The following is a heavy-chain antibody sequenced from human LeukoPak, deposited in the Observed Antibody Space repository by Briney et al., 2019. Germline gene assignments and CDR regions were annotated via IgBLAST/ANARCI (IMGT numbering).Heavy chain of an antibody. CDR3: ARDMRHYRYYESDEYYFNFEY. D-gene: IGHD3-22*01. CDR1: GYTLTELS. Sequence: ASVKVSCKVSGYTLTELSMHWVRQAPGKGLEWVGGFDPEDGETIYAQKFQGRVTMTEDTSTDTAYMELSSLRSEDTAVYYCARDMRHYRYYESDEYYFNFEYWGQGTLVTVSS. V-gene: IGHV1-24*01. CDR2: FDPEDGET. J-gene: IGHJ4*02.